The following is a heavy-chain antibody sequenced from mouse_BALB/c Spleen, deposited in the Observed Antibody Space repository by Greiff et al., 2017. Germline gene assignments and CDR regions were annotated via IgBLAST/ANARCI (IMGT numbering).Heavy chain of an antibody. CDR1: GYTFTSYW. CDR3: AKTARATLDY. Sequence: QVQLQQPGAELVKPGASVKLSCKASGYTFTSYWMHWVKQRPGQGLEWIGEIDPSDSYTNYNQKFKGKATLTVDKSSSTAYMQLSSLTSEDSAVYYCAKTARATLDYWGQGTTLTVSS. J-gene: IGHJ2*01. CDR2: IDPSDSYT. V-gene: IGHV1-69*02. D-gene: IGHD3-2*01.